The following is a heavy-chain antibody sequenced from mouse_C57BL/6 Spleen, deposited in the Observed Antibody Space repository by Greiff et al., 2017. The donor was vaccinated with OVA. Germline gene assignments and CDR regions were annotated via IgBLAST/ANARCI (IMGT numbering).Heavy chain of an antibody. D-gene: IGHD1-1*01. V-gene: IGHV1-82*01. Sequence: VQLQQSGPELVTPGASVKISCKASGYAFSSSWMNWVKQRRGKGLEWIGRIYTGDGDPNYYGKCKGNARLAVDKSSITAYMQLSSLTSEDSAVYFCAREGGVDWYFDVWGTGTTVTVSS. CDR2: IYTGDGDP. CDR1: GYAFSSSW. J-gene: IGHJ1*03. CDR3: AREGGVDWYFDV.